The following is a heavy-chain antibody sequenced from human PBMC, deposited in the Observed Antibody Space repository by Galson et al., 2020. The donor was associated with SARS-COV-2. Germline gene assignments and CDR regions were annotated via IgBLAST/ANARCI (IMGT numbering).Heavy chain of an antibody. CDR1: GVSISSSAY. CDR3: VKSPGWYYFDL. D-gene: IGHD6-19*01. J-gene: IGHJ2*01. CDR2: MFHAGDT. V-gene: IGHV4-4*02. Sequence: SETLSLTSSVSGVSISSSAYWGWVLQPPGKTLAWIGDMFHAGDTNYNPSLRSRVTLSLDKSKNQFPLRLDSVTAADPAGSFCVKSPGWYYFDLWGRGTLVTVSS.